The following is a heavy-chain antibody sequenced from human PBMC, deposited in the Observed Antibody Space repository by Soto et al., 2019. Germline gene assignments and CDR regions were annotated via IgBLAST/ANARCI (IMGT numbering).Heavy chain of an antibody. V-gene: IGHV4-61*01. D-gene: IGHD2-2*01. CDR1: GGSGSIGRNY. Sequence: SDALSLTSTVSGGSGSIGRNYWSWIRQPPGKGLEWIGYIYYSGSTNYNPSLKSRVTISVDTSKNQFSLKLSSVTAADTAVYYCARDQLLEDYYYYYGMDVWAQGTTVPVTS. J-gene: IGHJ6*01. CDR3: ARDQLLEDYYYYYGMDV. CDR2: IYYSGST.